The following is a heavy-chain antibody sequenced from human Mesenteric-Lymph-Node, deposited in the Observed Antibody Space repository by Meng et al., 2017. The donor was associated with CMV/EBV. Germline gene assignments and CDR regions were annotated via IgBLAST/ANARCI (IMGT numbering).Heavy chain of an antibody. Sequence: QVQLQQWGAGLLKPSETLSLTCAVYGGSFSGYYWSWIRQPPGKGLEWIGEINHSGVPNYNPSLKIRVTISLDRSKNQFSLKLSSVTAEDTAVYYCARGSDIPANNYWGQGTLVTVSS. V-gene: IGHV4-34*01. CDR1: GGSFSGYY. D-gene: IGHD2-15*01. CDR2: INHSGVP. CDR3: ARGSDIPANNY. J-gene: IGHJ4*02.